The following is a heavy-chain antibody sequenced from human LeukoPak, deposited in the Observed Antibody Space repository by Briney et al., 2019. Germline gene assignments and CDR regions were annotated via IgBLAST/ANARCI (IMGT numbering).Heavy chain of an antibody. D-gene: IGHD3-10*01. J-gene: IGHJ4*02. Sequence: GGSLRLSCAASGFIFRNHAMNWVRQAPGQGLEWVSGVSASGGSTFNTDSVKGRFSISRDNSKNTLYLEMNSLRPEDTALYYCAISLGNQGVIDYWSQRTLVTVSS. CDR2: VSASGGST. CDR3: AISLGNQGVIDY. V-gene: IGHV3-23*01. CDR1: GFIFRNHA.